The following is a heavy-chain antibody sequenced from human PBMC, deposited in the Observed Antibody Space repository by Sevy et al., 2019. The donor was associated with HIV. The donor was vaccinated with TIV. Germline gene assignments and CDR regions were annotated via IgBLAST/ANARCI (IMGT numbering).Heavy chain of an antibody. V-gene: IGHV3-30*04. Sequence: GGSLRLSCAASGFSFSTYAMHWVRQAPGKGLEWVAVISSDGSNTYYTDSVKGRFTISRDNSKSTLYLQMNSLRPEDTAVYYGARAPRGIVVVVAGLDPWGQGTLVTVSS. CDR3: ARAPRGIVVVVAGLDP. CDR2: ISSDGSNT. J-gene: IGHJ5*02. D-gene: IGHD2-15*01. CDR1: GFSFSTYA.